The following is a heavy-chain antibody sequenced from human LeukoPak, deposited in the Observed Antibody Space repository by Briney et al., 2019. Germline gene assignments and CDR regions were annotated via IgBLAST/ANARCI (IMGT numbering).Heavy chain of an antibody. CDR2: ISGTSGTI. V-gene: IGHV3-48*03. D-gene: IGHD3-22*01. Sequence: GGSLRLSCEVSGFIFSSYEMNWVRQAPGKGLEWVSYISGTSGTIYYADSVKGRFTIPRDNADNTLYLLMNSLRAEDTGVYYCARKTLTTYDRNHYYYGLDVWGQGTTVTASS. CDR1: GFIFSSYE. CDR3: ARKTLTTYDRNHYYYGLDV. J-gene: IGHJ6*02.